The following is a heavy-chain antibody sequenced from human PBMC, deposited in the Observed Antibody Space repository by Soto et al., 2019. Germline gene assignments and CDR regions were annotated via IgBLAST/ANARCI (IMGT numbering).Heavy chain of an antibody. Sequence: PSETLSLTCTVSGGSISSYYWSWIRQPPGKGLEWIGYIYYSGSTNYNPSLKSRVTISVDTSKNQFSLKLSSVTAADTAVYYCARDRQLSIIHYYGMDVWGQGTTVTVSS. D-gene: IGHD2-21*01. J-gene: IGHJ6*02. CDR3: ARDRQLSIIHYYGMDV. CDR2: IYYSGST. CDR1: GGSISSYY. V-gene: IGHV4-59*01.